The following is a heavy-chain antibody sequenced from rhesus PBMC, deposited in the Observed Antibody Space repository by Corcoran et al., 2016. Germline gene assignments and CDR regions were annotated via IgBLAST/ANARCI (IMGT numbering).Heavy chain of an antibody. CDR1: GGSFNTYW. Sequence: QVQLQESGPGLVRPSETLSLTCAVSGGSFNTYWWSWIRQPPGEELVWIGEINCNSGSTNNNRSLKSRVTISKDASENQFSLKLSSVSAADTAVYSCARSVAGLDFWGQGLLVTVSS. CDR2: INCNSGST. J-gene: IGHJ4*01. CDR3: ARSVAGLDF. V-gene: IGHV4-80*01. D-gene: IGHD4-29*01.